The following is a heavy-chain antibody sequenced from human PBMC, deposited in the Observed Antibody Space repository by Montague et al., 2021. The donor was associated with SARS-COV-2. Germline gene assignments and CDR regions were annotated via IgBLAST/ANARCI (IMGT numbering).Heavy chain of an antibody. Sequence: ETLSLTCAVYGESFSGFFWRWIRQPPGKGLEWIAEINDRGVTNYNYNPSLGSRVTISADTSKNQFSLKLRSVTAADTAVYYCARWDPQTLTVISLRGKSANDYWGQGTLVTVSS. D-gene: IGHD4-11*01. CDR1: GESFSGFF. V-gene: IGHV4-34*01. J-gene: IGHJ4*02. CDR3: ARWDPQTLTVISLRGKSANDY. CDR2: INDRGVTNY.